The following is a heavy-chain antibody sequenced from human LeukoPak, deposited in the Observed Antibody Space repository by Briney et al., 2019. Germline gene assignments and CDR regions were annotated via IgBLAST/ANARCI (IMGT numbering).Heavy chain of an antibody. CDR2: ITPFNGNT. D-gene: IGHD2-2*01. V-gene: IGHV1-45*02. J-gene: IGHJ3*02. Sequence: GSSVKVSCKASGYTFTYRYLHWVRQAPGQALEWMGWITPFNGNTNYAQKFKDRVTITRDRSMSTAYMELSSLRSEDTAMYYCALCSTNLVVPAASCAFDIWGQGTMVTVSS. CDR3: ALCSTNLVVPAASCAFDI. CDR1: GYTFTYRY.